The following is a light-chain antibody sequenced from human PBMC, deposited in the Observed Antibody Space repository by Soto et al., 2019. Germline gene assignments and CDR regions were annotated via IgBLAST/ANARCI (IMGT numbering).Light chain of an antibody. V-gene: IGKV3-15*01. CDR1: QSVSSN. CDR2: GAS. Sequence: EIVMTQSPATLSVSPGERATLSCRASQSVSSNLAWYQQKPGQAPRLLIYGASTRGTGIPARFSGSGSGTEFTLTISSLQSEDLSVYYCEQYNNWPPWTFGQGTKVEIK. CDR3: EQYNNWPPWT. J-gene: IGKJ1*01.